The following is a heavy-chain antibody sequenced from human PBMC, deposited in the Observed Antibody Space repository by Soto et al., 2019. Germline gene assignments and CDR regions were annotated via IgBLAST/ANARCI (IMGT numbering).Heavy chain of an antibody. CDR2: ISYDGSNK. V-gene: IGHV3-30-3*01. Sequence: GGSLRLSCAASGFTFSSYAMHWVRQAPGKGLEWVAVISYDGSNKYYADSVKGRFTISRDNSKNTLYLQMNSLRAEDTAVYYCARDMYHSFGELLNSFDYWGQGTLVTVSS. D-gene: IGHD3-10*01. CDR1: GFTFSSYA. CDR3: ARDMYHSFGELLNSFDY. J-gene: IGHJ4*02.